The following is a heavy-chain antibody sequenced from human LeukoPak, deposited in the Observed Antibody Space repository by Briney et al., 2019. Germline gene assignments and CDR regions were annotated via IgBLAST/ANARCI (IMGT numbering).Heavy chain of an antibody. V-gene: IGHV4-30-4*01. J-gene: IGHJ4*02. CDR1: GGSISSGDYY. CDR3: AGLNYDILTGFRY. Sequence: SETLSLTCTVSGGSISSGDYYWSWIRQPPGKGLEWIGYIYYSGSTYYNPSLKSRVTISVDTSKNQFSLKLSSVTAADTAVYYCAGLNYDILTGFRYWGQGTLVTVSS. D-gene: IGHD3-9*01. CDR2: IYYSGST.